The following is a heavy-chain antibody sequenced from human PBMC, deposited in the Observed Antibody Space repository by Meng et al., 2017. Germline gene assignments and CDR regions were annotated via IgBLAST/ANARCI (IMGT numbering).Heavy chain of an antibody. D-gene: IGHD3-10*01. Sequence: ASVKVSCKASGYTFTGYYMHWVRQAPGQGLEWMGWINPNSGGKNYAQKFQGRVTMTRDTSISKAYMELSRLRSDDTAVYYCARDKVVRGGYDYYGMDVWGQGTMVTVSS. CDR1: GYTFTGYY. J-gene: IGHJ6*02. V-gene: IGHV1-2*02. CDR3: ARDKVVRGGYDYYGMDV. CDR2: INPNSGGK.